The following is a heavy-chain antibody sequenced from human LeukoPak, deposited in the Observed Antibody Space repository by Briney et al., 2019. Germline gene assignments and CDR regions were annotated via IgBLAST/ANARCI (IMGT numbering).Heavy chain of an antibody. CDR1: GYSFTSYY. D-gene: IGHD1-26*01. V-gene: IGHV1-46*01. CDR2: INPSGGST. CDR3: ARDPNSGSYPPMGDAFDI. J-gene: IGHJ3*02. Sequence: GASVKVSCKASGYSFTSYYMHWVRQAPGQGLEWMGIINPSGGSTSYAQKFQGRVTMTRDTSISTAYMELSRLRSDDTAVYYCARDPNSGSYPPMGDAFDIWGQGTMVTVSS.